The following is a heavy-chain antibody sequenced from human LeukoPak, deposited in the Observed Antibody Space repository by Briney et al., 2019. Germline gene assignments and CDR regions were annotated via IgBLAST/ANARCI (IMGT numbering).Heavy chain of an antibody. Sequence: GGSLRLSCAASVFTFSSYSMNWVRQAPGKGLEWVSSISSSSSYIYYADSVKGRFAISRDNAKNSLYLQMNSLRAEDTAVYYCAISPGGYGSGSYSWGQGTLVTVSS. V-gene: IGHV3-21*01. CDR1: VFTFSSYS. CDR3: AISPGGYGSGSYS. J-gene: IGHJ4*02. D-gene: IGHD3-10*01. CDR2: ISSSSSYI.